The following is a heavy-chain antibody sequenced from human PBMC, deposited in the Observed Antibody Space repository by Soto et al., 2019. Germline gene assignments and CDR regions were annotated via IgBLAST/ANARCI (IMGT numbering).Heavy chain of an antibody. J-gene: IGHJ4*02. CDR2: ISYDGRNE. D-gene: IGHD3-10*01. CDR1: VFTCSAFA. Sequence: PGGSLRLSCTVSVFTCSAFAMYWFRQAPGKGLEWVALISYDGRNEDYAESVRGRFTISRDNSKNTLYLDMNSLSAEDSAVYFCAKGVVREPAYFDYWGQGTLVTVSS. V-gene: IGHV3-30*18. CDR3: AKGVVREPAYFDY.